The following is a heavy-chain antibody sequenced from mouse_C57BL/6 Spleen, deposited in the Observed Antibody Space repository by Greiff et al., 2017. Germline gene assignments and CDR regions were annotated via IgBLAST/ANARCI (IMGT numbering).Heavy chain of an antibody. Sequence: VKLVESGAELAKPGASVKLSCKASGYTFTSYWMHWVKQRPGQGLEWIGYINPSSGYTKYNQKFKDKATLTADKPSSTAYMQLSSLTYEDSAVYYCAISLTTGVFAYWGQGTTLTVSS. CDR1: GYTFTSYW. CDR2: INPSSGYT. D-gene: IGHD6-1*01. V-gene: IGHV1-7*01. J-gene: IGHJ2*01. CDR3: AISLTTGVFAY.